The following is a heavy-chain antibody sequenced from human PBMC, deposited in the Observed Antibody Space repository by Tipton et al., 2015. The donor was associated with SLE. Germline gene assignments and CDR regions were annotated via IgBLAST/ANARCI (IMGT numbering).Heavy chain of an antibody. CDR3: ARVRVDTAMGVFDF. J-gene: IGHJ4*02. CDR2: ISTYNGNT. CDR1: GYTFNSYG. V-gene: IGHV1-18*01. D-gene: IGHD5-18*01. Sequence: QVQLVQSGPEVKKPGASVKVSCKASGYTFNSYGISWVRQAPGQGLEWMGWISTYNGNTNYAQKLQGRVTMTSDTSTSTAYMELRSLRSDDTAIYYCARVRVDTAMGVFDFWGQGTLVTVSS.